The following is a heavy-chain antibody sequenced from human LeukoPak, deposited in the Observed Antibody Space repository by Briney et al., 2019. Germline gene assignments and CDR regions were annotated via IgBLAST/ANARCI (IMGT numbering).Heavy chain of an antibody. D-gene: IGHD3-22*01. V-gene: IGHV3-43*01. CDR2: INWDGSGT. CDR1: GFVFDDYS. CDR3: ASEGGYKGPFDY. J-gene: IGHJ4*02. Sequence: GGPLRLSCAASGFVFDDYSMHWVRQTPGKDLEWISAINWDGSGTYYAESLKGRFTISRDNGDSTLYLQMNNLRTDDTALYYCASEGGYKGPFDYWGRGTLVTVSS.